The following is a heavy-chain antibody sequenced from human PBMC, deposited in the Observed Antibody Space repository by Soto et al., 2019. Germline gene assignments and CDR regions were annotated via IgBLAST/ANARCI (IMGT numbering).Heavy chain of an antibody. CDR1: GFTFSSYS. CDR3: GTVRNFHL. CDR2: ISSSSSTI. Sequence: EVQLVESGGGVVQPGGSLRLSCAASGFTFSSYSMNWVRQAPGKGLEWVSYISSSSSTIYYADSVKGRFTISRDNAKNSLLLPNNRPREEETAFDLLGTVRNFHLLGPGTLVNLS. J-gene: IGHJ5*02. V-gene: IGHV3-48*02. D-gene: IGHD7-27*01.